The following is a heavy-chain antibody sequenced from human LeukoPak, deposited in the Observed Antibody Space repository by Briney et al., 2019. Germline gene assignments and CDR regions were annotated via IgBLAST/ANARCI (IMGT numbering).Heavy chain of an antibody. CDR1: GGTFNNYA. CDR3: ARELPGNWFDP. Sequence: ASVKVSCKASGGTFNNYAINWVRQAPGQGLEWMGGIIPIFGSSNYAQKFQGRVTITADESTTTAYMELSSLRSEDTAVYYCARELPGNWFDPWGQGTLVTVSS. V-gene: IGHV1-69*13. J-gene: IGHJ5*02. D-gene: IGHD1-14*01. CDR2: IIPIFGSS.